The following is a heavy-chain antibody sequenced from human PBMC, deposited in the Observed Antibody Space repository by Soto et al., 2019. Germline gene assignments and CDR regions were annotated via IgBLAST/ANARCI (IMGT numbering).Heavy chain of an antibody. CDR1: GYTFTSYG. J-gene: IGHJ6*03. D-gene: IGHD3-9*01. CDR2: ISAYNGNT. V-gene: IGHV1-18*01. Sequence: ASVKVSCKASGYTFTSYGISWVRQAPGQGLEWMGWISAYNGNTNYAQKLQGRVTMTTDTSTSTAYMELRSLRSDDTAVYYCERRLTDILTGSDYYSMEVWGKGTTVTVSS. CDR3: ERRLTDILTGSDYYSMEV.